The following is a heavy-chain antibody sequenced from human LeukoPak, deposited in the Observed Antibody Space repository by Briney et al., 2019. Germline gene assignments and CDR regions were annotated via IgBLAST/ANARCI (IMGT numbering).Heavy chain of an antibody. Sequence: PGGSLRLSSAASGFTFSSYAMSWVRQAPGKGVEWVSAISGSGGSTYYADSVKGRFTTSIDNSKKTLYLQMNSLRGEDTAVYYCAKEGQLWPRYWGQGTLVTVSS. CDR1: GFTFSSYA. V-gene: IGHV3-23*01. D-gene: IGHD5-18*01. J-gene: IGHJ4*02. CDR2: ISGSGGST. CDR3: AKEGQLWPRY.